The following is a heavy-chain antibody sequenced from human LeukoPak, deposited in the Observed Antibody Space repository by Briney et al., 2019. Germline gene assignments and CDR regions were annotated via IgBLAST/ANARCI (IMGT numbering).Heavy chain of an antibody. J-gene: IGHJ4*02. D-gene: IGHD1-1*01. Sequence: ASVKVSCKASGYTFTSYGISWVRQAPGQGLEWMGRIHSNSGNTYYAQKFQGRVTMTSDPSINTVYLELSMLRSDDTAVYYCARDGNNWSSLHYWGQGTLIPVFS. CDR1: GYTFTSYG. CDR2: IHSNSGNT. V-gene: IGHV1-18*01. CDR3: ARDGNNWSSLHY.